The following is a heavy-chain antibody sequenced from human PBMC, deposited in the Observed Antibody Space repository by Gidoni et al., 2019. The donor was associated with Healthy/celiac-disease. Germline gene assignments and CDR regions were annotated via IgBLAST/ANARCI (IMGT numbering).Heavy chain of an antibody. V-gene: IGHV4-34*01. Sequence: QVQLQQWGAGLLKPSETLSITCAVYGGSFSGYYWSWIRQPPGKGLEWIWEINHSGSTNYNPSLKSRVTISLDTSKNQFSLKLSSVTAADTAVYYCARKTGYCSGGSCYRTTTGNWYFDLWGRGTLVTVSS. CDR1: GGSFSGYY. D-gene: IGHD2-15*01. CDR2: INHSGST. J-gene: IGHJ2*01. CDR3: ARKTGYCSGGSCYRTTTGNWYFDL.